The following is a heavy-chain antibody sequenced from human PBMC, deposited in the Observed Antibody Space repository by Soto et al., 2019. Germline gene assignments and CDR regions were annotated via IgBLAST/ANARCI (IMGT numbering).Heavy chain of an antibody. CDR2: ISYSGTT. D-gene: IGHD1-26*01. Sequence: PSETLSLTCNVSGSISTYYLMWIRQPPGKGLEWIGYISYSGTTNYSPSLENRVTISIDTSKKQLSLKLSSVTTADTAVYYCARSGQIVVFYWGQGTPVTVSS. J-gene: IGHJ4*02. CDR3: ARSGQIVVFY. CDR1: GSISTYY. V-gene: IGHV4-59*01.